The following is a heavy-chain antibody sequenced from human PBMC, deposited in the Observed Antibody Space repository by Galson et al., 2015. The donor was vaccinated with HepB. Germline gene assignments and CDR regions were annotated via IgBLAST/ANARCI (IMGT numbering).Heavy chain of an antibody. CDR2: INPNSGGT. CDR3: ASDLRGVVVPAALGY. Sequence: SVKVSCKASGYTFTGYYMHWVRQAPGRGLEWMGRINPNSGGTNYAQKFQGRVTMTRDTSISTAYMELSRLRSDDTAVYYCASDLRGVVVPAALGYWGQGTLVTVSS. J-gene: IGHJ4*02. CDR1: GYTFTGYY. D-gene: IGHD2-2*01. V-gene: IGHV1-2*06.